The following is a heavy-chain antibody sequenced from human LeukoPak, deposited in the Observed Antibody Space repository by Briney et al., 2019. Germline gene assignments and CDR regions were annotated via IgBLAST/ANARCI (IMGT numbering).Heavy chain of an antibody. Sequence: AGSLRLSCAASGFTFSSYEMNWVRQAPGKGLEWLSYMSSNGYTIYYADSVKGRFAISRDNAKNSLYLQMNSLRAEDTAVYYCARLRIQLFDPWGQGTLVTVSS. D-gene: IGHD5-18*01. CDR1: GFTFSSYE. CDR2: MSSNGYTI. J-gene: IGHJ5*02. CDR3: ARLRIQLFDP. V-gene: IGHV3-48*03.